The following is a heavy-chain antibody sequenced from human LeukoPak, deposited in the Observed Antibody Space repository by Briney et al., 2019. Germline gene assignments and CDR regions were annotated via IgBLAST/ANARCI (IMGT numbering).Heavy chain of an antibody. CDR1: GFTFSSYA. V-gene: IGHV3-30*04. D-gene: IGHD3-22*01. CDR2: ISYDGSNK. J-gene: IGHJ4*02. Sequence: GGSLRLSCAASGFTFSSYAMHWVRQAPGKGLEWVAVISYDGSNKYYADSVKGRFTISRDNSKNTLYLQMNSLRAEDTAVYYCARDYLNYYDSSGYLDYWGQGTLVTVSS. CDR3: ARDYLNYYDSSGYLDY.